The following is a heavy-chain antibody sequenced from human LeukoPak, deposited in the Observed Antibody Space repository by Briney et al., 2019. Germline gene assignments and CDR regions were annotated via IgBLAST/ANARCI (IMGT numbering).Heavy chain of an antibody. D-gene: IGHD2-2*01. CDR3: ARDPPIKYQRGRGYYYYYGMDV. J-gene: IGHJ6*02. CDR1: GYTFTSYD. CDR2: MNPNSGNT. V-gene: IGHV1-8*01. Sequence: VAPVKVSCKASGYTFTSYDINWVRQATGQGLEWMGWMNPNSGNTGYAQKFQGRVTMTRNTSISTAYMELSSLRSEDTAVYYCARDPPIKYQRGRGYYYYYGMDVWGQGTTVTVSS.